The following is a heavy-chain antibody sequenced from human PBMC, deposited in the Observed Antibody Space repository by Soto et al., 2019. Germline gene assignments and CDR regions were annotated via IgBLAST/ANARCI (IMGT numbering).Heavy chain of an antibody. D-gene: IGHD3-22*01. CDR2: IIPILGIA. CDR1: GGTFSSYT. Sequence: SVKVSCKASGGTFSSYTISWVRQAPGQGLEWMGRIIPILGIANYAQKFQGRVTITADKSTSTAYMELSSLRSEDTAVYYCARDFVPRFYYDSSGPTGYWGQ. J-gene: IGHJ4*02. V-gene: IGHV1-69*04. CDR3: ARDFVPRFYYDSSGPTGY.